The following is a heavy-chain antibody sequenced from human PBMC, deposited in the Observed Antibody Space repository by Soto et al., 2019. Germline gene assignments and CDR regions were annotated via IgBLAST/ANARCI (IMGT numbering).Heavy chain of an antibody. CDR3: AREERKIRRNYYGSGSKGFDP. J-gene: IGHJ5*02. V-gene: IGHV4-34*01. D-gene: IGHD3-10*01. CDR2: INHSGST. CDR1: GGSFSGYY. Sequence: SETLSLTCAVYGGSFSGYYWSWIRQPPGKGLEWIGEINHSGSTNYNPSLKSRVTISVDTSKNQFSLKLSSVTAADTAVYYCAREERKIRRNYYGSGSKGFDPWGQGTLVTVSS.